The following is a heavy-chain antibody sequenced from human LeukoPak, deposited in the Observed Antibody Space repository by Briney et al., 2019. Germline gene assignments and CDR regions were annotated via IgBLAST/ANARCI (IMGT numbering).Heavy chain of an antibody. CDR3: AKDSYDYPVAFDY. Sequence: PGGSLRLSCAASGFIFSSYAMSWVRQAPGKGLEWVSAISGSGGSTYYADSVKGRFTISRDNSKNTLYLQMNSLRAEDTAVYYCAKDSYDYPVAFDYWGQGTLVTVSS. CDR2: ISGSGGST. V-gene: IGHV3-23*01. D-gene: IGHD5-12*01. CDR1: GFIFSSYA. J-gene: IGHJ4*02.